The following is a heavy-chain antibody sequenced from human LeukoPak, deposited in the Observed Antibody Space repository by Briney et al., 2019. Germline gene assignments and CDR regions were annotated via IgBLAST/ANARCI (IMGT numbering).Heavy chain of an antibody. D-gene: IGHD2-15*01. CDR3: ARDYKSSCSGATCLYFDY. CDR1: GYTYVNYA. Sequence: ASLKVSCKTSGYTYVNYAVSWVRQAPGQGLDWMGWISAVNGDTNSAHNLRGRLTMTIDTSTSTAYMELRSLRSDDTALYFCARDYKSSCSGATCLYFDYWGQGTLVTVSS. V-gene: IGHV1-18*01. J-gene: IGHJ4*02. CDR2: ISAVNGDT.